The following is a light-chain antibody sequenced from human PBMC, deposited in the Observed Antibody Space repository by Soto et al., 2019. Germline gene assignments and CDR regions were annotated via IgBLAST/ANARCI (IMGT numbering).Light chain of an antibody. CDR1: QSVGSSY. CDR2: GAS. J-gene: IGKJ1*01. CDR3: QQYGSFWT. Sequence: EIVLTQSPGTLSLSPGERATLSCRASQSVGSSYLAWYQQKPGQAPRLLIYGASSRATGIPDRFSGSRSGTDFTLTISRLEPEDFAVYYCQQYGSFWTFGQGTKV. V-gene: IGKV3-20*01.